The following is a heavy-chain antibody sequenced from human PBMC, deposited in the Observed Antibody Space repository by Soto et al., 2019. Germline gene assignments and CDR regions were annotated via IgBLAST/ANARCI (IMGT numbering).Heavy chain of an antibody. CDR1: GFDFSGSA. V-gene: IGHV3-73*01. CDR2: IRSKTNNYAT. CDR3: SRPEALSGTTAY. Sequence: GGSLRLSCAASGFDFSGSAMHWVRQASGKGLEWIGLIRSKTNNYATVYAASVRGRFSISRDDSKNTAYLQMNSLRTDDTAVYYCSRPEALSGTTAYWGQGTLVTVSS. D-gene: IGHD1-7*01. J-gene: IGHJ4*02.